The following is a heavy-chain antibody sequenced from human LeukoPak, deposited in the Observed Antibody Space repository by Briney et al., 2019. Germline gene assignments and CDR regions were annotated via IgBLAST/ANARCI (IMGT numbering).Heavy chain of an antibody. V-gene: IGHV3-48*02. CDR1: GFTFSTYS. D-gene: IGHD2-8*02. J-gene: IGHJ4*02. CDR2: VGTSSGST. CDR3: ARDPYWAFDY. Sequence: GGSLRLSCAASGFTFSTYSMNWVRQAPGRGLEWLSYVGTSSGSTFYADSVKGRFTISRDNAESSLYLQMNSLRDEDTAVYYCARDPYWAFDYWGQGTLVTVSS.